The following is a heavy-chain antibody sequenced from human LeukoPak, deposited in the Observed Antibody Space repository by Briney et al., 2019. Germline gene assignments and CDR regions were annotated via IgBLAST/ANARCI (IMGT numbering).Heavy chain of an antibody. D-gene: IGHD6-6*01. J-gene: IGHJ3*02. CDR2: INHSGST. CDR3: ARLASHDAFDI. V-gene: IGHV4-34*01. Sequence: SETLSLTCAVYGGSFSGYYWSWIRQPPGKGLEWIGEINHSGSTNYNLSLKSRVTISVDTSKNQFSLKLSSVTAADTAVYYCARLASHDAFDIWGQGTMVTVSS. CDR1: GGSFSGYY.